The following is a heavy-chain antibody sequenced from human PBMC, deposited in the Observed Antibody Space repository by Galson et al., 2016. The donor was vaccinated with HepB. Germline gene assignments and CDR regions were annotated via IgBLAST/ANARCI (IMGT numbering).Heavy chain of an antibody. V-gene: IGHV3-9*01. CDR3: AKSGTYSSSSGWIDP. J-gene: IGHJ5*02. Sequence: LRLSCAASGFNFDDYAMHWVRQAPGKGLEWVSGISWNSGNTDYVDSVKGRFTISRDNAKNSLYLQMNSLRPEDTALYYCAKSGTYSSSSGWIDPWGQGTLVTVSS. CDR1: GFNFDDYA. CDR2: ISWNSGNT. D-gene: IGHD6-6*01.